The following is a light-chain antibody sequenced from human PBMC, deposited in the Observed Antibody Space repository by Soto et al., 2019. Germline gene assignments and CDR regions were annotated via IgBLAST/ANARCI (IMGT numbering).Light chain of an antibody. J-gene: IGKJ3*01. V-gene: IGKV1-8*01. Sequence: AIRMTQSPSSLSASTGDRVTITCRASQGISSYLAWYQQKPGKAPKLLIYAASTLQSGVPSRFSGSGSGTDFTLTISCLQSEDFAPYYCQQYYSYPGTVGPGTKVDIK. CDR3: QQYYSYPGT. CDR1: QGISSY. CDR2: AAS.